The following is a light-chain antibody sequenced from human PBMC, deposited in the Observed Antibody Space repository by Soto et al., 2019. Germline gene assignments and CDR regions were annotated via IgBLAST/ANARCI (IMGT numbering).Light chain of an antibody. CDR3: QQYNNWPQT. J-gene: IGKJ1*01. V-gene: IGKV3-15*01. Sequence: EIVLTQSPGTLSLSPGERVTLSCRASQSVGNNLAWYRQKPGQSPRLLIFGASTRATDIPARFSGSGSGTEFTLTISSLQSEDFAVYYCQQYNNWPQTFGQGTKVDIK. CDR2: GAS. CDR1: QSVGNN.